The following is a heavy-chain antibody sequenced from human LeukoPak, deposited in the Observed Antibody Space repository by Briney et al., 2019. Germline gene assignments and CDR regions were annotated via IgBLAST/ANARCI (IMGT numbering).Heavy chain of an antibody. Sequence: PSETLSLTCTVSGGSISSGSYYWSWIRQPAGKGLEWIGRIYTSGSTNYNPSLKSRVTISVDTSKNQFSMKLRSVTAADTAVYYCARGATVTLFDYWGQGTLVTVSS. J-gene: IGHJ4*02. CDR3: ARGATVTLFDY. CDR1: GGSISSGSYY. V-gene: IGHV4-61*02. D-gene: IGHD4-11*01. CDR2: IYTSGST.